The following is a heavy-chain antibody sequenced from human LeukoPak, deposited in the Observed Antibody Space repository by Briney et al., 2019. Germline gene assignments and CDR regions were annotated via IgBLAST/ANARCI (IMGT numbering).Heavy chain of an antibody. CDR1: DGSFSGYY. CDR3: ARGYCSSIHCFVVGYHYYYMDV. Sequence: SETLTLTCAVYDGSFSGYYWSWVRQPPGKGLEWIGEINHSAVTNYNPSLESRVTISVDTSKNQCSLKVNSVTAADTGVYYCARGYCSSIHCFVVGYHYYYMDVWDKGATVIVSS. CDR2: INHSAVT. D-gene: IGHD2-2*01. V-gene: IGHV4-34*01. J-gene: IGHJ6*03.